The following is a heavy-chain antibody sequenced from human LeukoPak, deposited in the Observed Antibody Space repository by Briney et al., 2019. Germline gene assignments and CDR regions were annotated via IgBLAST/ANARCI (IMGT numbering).Heavy chain of an antibody. Sequence: GGSLRRSCAASGFTVSSNYMSWVRQAPGKGLEWVSVIYSGGSTYYADSVKGRFTISRDNSKNTLYLQMNSLRAEDTAVYYCARVNLYDFWCGSQRDYYGMDVWGQGTTVTVSS. V-gene: IGHV3-53*01. CDR2: IYSGGST. J-gene: IGHJ6*02. D-gene: IGHD3-3*01. CDR1: GFTVSSNY. CDR3: ARVNLYDFWCGSQRDYYGMDV.